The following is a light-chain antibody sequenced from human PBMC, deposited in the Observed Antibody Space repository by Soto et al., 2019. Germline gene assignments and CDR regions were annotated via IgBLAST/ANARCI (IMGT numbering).Light chain of an antibody. CDR2: EVS. V-gene: IGLV2-23*02. CDR1: SSDVGSSNL. J-gene: IGLJ1*01. Sequence: QSALTQPASMSGSPGQSITFSCTGTSSDVGSSNLVSWYQQHPGKAPKLLLYEVSTRPSGVSNRFSGSKSGNTASLTISGIQAEDEADYYCCSYAGSSTHVFGTGTKLTVL. CDR3: CSYAGSSTHV.